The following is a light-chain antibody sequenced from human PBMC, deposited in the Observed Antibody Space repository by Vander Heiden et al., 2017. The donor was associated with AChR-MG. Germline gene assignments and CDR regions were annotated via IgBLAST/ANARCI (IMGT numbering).Light chain of an antibody. CDR1: TTDIDAYRH. V-gene: IGLV2-14*03. J-gene: IGLJ2*01. CDR2: DVT. Sequence: QSAPTQPASVSGSPGQSVTISCTGATTDIDAYRHVSWYQQHHGKGPKLIIYDVTKRPSGVSDRFSGSKSGNTASLTISGVQSEDEAIYYCTSYTSGKSPSVVFGRGTKLTVV. CDR3: TSYTSGKSPSVV.